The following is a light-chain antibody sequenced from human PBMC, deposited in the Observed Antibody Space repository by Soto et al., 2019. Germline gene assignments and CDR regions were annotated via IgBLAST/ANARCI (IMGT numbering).Light chain of an antibody. Sequence: EIVMTQSPATLSVSPGEGATLSCRASQSVRSNLGWYQQKSGQAPRLLIYGASTRATGAPARFSGNGSGTEFTLTISSLQSEDFAVYYCQQYNTWPPTFGQGTKVEIK. J-gene: IGKJ1*01. CDR2: GAS. CDR3: QQYNTWPPT. V-gene: IGKV3-15*01. CDR1: QSVRSN.